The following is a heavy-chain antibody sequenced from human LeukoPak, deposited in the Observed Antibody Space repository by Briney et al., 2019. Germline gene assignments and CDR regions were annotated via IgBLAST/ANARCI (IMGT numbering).Heavy chain of an antibody. CDR1: GFTFSSYG. Sequence: GRSLRPSCAASGFTFSSYGMHWVRQAPGKGLEWVAVISYDGSNKYYADSVKGRFTISRDNSKNTLYLQMNSLRAEDTAVYYCAIPFPAYSSSTSCSLNGWGQGTLVTVSS. CDR2: ISYDGSNK. V-gene: IGHV3-30*03. J-gene: IGHJ4*02. D-gene: IGHD2-2*01. CDR3: AIPFPAYSSSTSCSLNG.